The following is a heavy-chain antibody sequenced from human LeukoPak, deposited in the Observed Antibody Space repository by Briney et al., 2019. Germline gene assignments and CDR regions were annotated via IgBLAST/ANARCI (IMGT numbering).Heavy chain of an antibody. V-gene: IGHV4-4*02. J-gene: IGHJ3*02. CDR2: IYHSGST. D-gene: IGHD3-10*01. Sequence: SETLSLTCAVSGGSISSSNWWSWVRQPPGKGLEWIGEIYHSGSTNYNPSLKSRVTISVDKSKNQFSLKLSSVTAADTAVYYCAITMVRGVIVDDAFDIWGQGTMATVSS. CDR3: AITMVRGVIVDDAFDI. CDR1: GGSISSSNW.